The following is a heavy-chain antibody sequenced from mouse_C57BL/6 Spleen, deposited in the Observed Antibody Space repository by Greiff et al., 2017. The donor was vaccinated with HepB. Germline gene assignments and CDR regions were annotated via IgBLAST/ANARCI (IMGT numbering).Heavy chain of an antibody. Sequence: QVQLKESGAELARPGASVKLSCKASGYTFTSYGISWVKQRTGQGLEWIGEIYPRSGNTYYNEKFKGKATLTADKSSSTAYMELRSLTSEDSAVYFCARYWSSNYYAMDYWGQGTSVTVSS. J-gene: IGHJ4*01. CDR2: IYPRSGNT. V-gene: IGHV1-81*01. CDR3: ARYWSSNYYAMDY. CDR1: GYTFTSYG.